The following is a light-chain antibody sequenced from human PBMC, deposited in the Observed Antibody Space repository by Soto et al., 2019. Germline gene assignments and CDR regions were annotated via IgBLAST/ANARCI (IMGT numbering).Light chain of an antibody. Sequence: QAVVTQEPSLTVSPGGTVTLTCGSSTGAVTSGHYAYWFQQKPGQAPKTLIYDTTNKQSWSTARFSGSLLGGKAALTLSGAQPEDEADYYCCSYAGSLVVFGGGTKVTVL. J-gene: IGLJ2*01. V-gene: IGLV7-46*01. CDR3: CSYAGSLVV. CDR1: TGAVTSGHY. CDR2: DTT.